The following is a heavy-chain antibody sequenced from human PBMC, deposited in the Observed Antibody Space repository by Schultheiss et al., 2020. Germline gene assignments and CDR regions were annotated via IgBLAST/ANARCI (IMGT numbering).Heavy chain of an antibody. D-gene: IGHD2-2*01. J-gene: IGHJ4*02. CDR3: AKPDIVVVPAAVGRDY. V-gene: IGHV3-23*01. CDR2: ISGSGGST. CDR1: GFTFSSYA. Sequence: GGSLRLSCAASGFTFSSYAMSWVRQAPGKGLEWVSAISGSGGSTYYADSVKGRFTISRDNSKNTLYLQMNSLRAEDTAVYYCAKPDIVVVPAAVGRDYWGQGPLGTVAS.